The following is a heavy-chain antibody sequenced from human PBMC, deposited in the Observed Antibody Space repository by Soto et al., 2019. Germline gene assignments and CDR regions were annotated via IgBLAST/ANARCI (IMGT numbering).Heavy chain of an antibody. CDR2: IWYDGSNK. CDR1: GFTFSSYG. D-gene: IGHD6-13*01. CDR3: AREIGGSSSWYYYYGMDV. Sequence: GGSLRLSCAASGFTFSSYGMHWVRQAPGKGLEWVAVIWYDGSNKYYADSVKGRFTISRDNSKNTLYLQMNSLRAEDTAVYYCAREIGGSSSWYYYYGMDVWGQGTTVTVSS. V-gene: IGHV3-33*01. J-gene: IGHJ6*02.